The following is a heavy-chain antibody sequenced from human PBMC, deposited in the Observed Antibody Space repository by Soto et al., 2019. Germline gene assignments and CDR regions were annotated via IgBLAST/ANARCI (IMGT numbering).Heavy chain of an antibody. V-gene: IGHV3-23*01. J-gene: IGHJ4*02. Sequence: EVQLLESGGHLVQTGGSLRLSCAVYGFTFSGYVMTWVRQAPGKGLERISTIDTIGGTTNYADSVRGRFTISRDNSKNMLYLQMNSLTAEDTAMYYCAKGGYPGHCGGGRCPYYLDYWGQGTLVTVSS. D-gene: IGHD2-15*01. CDR3: AKGGYPGHCGGGRCPYYLDY. CDR2: IDTIGGTT. CDR1: GFTFSGYV.